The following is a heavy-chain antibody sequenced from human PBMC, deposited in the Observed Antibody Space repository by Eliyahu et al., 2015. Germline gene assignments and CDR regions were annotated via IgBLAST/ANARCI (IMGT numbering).Heavy chain of an antibody. V-gene: IGHV1-2*02. J-gene: IGHJ6*02. CDR3: AVDTAMVDLTGPYETRGYFYGFDV. CDR1: GFXFTGXY. D-gene: IGHD5-18*01. Sequence: QVQLVQSGAEVKKPGASVKVSCKASGFXFTGXYXYLVRXPPGQGLECVGWVNXNXGGTHYAQXFQGRATMTRDTSISTAYMELNRLRFDDTAVYYCAVDTAMVDLTGPYETRGYFYGFDVWGQGTTVTVSS. CDR2: VNXNXGGT.